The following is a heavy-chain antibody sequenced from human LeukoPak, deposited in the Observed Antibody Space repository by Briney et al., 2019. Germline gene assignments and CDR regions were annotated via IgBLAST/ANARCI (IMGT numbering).Heavy chain of an antibody. V-gene: IGHV4-34*01. D-gene: IGHD2-15*01. CDR2: INHSGST. J-gene: IGHJ4*02. CDR1: GGSFSGYY. CDR3: ARGRPNEGYCSGGSCYGLDY. Sequence: SETLSLTCAVYGGSFSGYYWSWIRQPPGKGLEWNGEINHSGSTNYNPSLKSRVTISVDTSKNQFSLKLSSVTAADTAVYYCARGRPNEGYCSGGSCYGLDYWGQGTLVTVSS.